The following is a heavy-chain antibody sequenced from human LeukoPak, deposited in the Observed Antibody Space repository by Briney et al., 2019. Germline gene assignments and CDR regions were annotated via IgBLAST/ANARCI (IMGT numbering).Heavy chain of an antibody. J-gene: IGHJ6*02. CDR1: GFTFSSYG. CDR2: IWYDGSNK. Sequence: GGSLRLSCAASGFTFSSYGMHWVRQAPGKGLEWVAVIWYDGSNKYYADSVKGRFTISRDNSKNTLYLQMNSLRAEDTAVYYCTRGFSHYYYGMDIWGQGTTVTVSS. D-gene: IGHD3-10*01. V-gene: IGHV3-33*01. CDR3: TRGFSHYYYGMDI.